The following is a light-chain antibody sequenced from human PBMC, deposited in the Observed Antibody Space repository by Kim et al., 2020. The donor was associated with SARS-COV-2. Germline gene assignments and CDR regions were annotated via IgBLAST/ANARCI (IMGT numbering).Light chain of an antibody. CDR3: TSYTSSGFYV. V-gene: IGLV2-14*03. CDR2: GVS. J-gene: IGLJ1*01. CDR1: SSDIGGYNY. Sequence: GQSIAISCTGTSSDIGGYNYVSWYQQHPGKAPQLMIYGVSHRPSAVSDRFSGSKSGNTASLTISGLQAEDEADYYCTSYTSSGFYVFGAGTKVTVL.